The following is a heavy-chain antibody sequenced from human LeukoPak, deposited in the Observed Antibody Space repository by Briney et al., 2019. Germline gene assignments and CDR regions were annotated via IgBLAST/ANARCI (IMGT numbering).Heavy chain of an antibody. CDR1: GYTLTIFG. V-gene: IGHV1-18*01. CDR2: ISAYNGNT. Sequence: ATVKVSCKASGYTLTIFGLSCVRQAFAQGLERMGGISAYNGNTNYAQERTGRVTMTTDTSTSTAYMELRSLRSDDTAVYYCARGITMVRGVYYFDYWGQGTLVTVSS. CDR3: ARGITMVRGVYYFDY. J-gene: IGHJ4*02. D-gene: IGHD3-10*01.